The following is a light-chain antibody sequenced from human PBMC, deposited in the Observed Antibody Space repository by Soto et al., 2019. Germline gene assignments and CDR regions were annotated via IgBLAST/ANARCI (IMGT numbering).Light chain of an antibody. V-gene: IGKV3-20*01. CDR3: QQYNNWPKM. CDR2: GAS. Sequence: EIVLTQSPGTLSFSAAQRATLSSSPSQSVSGSYLAWYQQKPGQAPRLLIYGASSRATGIPDRFSGSGSGTDFTLTISRLEPEDFAVYYCQQYNNWPKMFGQGTKVDNK. J-gene: IGKJ1*01. CDR1: QSVSGSY.